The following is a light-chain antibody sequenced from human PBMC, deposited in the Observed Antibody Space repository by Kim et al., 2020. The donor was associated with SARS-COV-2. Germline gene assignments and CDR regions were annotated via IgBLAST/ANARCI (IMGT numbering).Light chain of an antibody. CDR1: QSVSKN. J-gene: IGKJ2*01. CDR2: GAS. V-gene: IGKV3-15*01. CDR3: QQYNDWPYT. Sequence: EIVMSQSPATLSVSPGERATLSCRASQSVSKNLAWYQQKPGQAPRLLIYGASTTATGIPARFSGSGSGTEFTLTISSLQSEDFAVYYCQQYNDWPYTFGQGTKLEI.